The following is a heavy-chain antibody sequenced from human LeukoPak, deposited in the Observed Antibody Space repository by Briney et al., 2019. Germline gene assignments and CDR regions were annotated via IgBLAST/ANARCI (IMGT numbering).Heavy chain of an antibody. V-gene: IGHV3-23*01. CDR3: AKDTRFGTMIRGVTGYFDY. Sequence: PGGSLRLSCVAYGFNFRDYSMNWVRQAPGKGLEWVSVISSGGNTYYADSVKGRFTISRDNSKNTLYLQMNSLRAEDTAVYYCAKDTRFGTMIRGVTGYFDYWGQGTLVTVSS. D-gene: IGHD3-10*01. J-gene: IGHJ4*02. CDR2: ISSGGNT. CDR1: GFNFRDYS.